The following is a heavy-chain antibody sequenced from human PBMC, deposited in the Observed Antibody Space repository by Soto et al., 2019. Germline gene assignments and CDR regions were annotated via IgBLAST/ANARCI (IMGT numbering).Heavy chain of an antibody. CDR1: GGSLSSNY. J-gene: IGHJ1*01. D-gene: IGHD2-15*01. V-gene: IGHV4-4*07. CDR3: AREENCSDGICYSEYFQR. CDR2: INTSGSS. Sequence: SETLSLTCIVSGGSLSSNYWSWVRRPAGKGLEWIGRINTSGSSSYNPSLKSRVTMSVDTSKNQFSLNLNSVTAADTAVYYCAREENCSDGICYSEYFQRWGQGTLVTVSS.